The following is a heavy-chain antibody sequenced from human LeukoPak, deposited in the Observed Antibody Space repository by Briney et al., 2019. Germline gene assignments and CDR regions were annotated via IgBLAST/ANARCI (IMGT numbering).Heavy chain of an antibody. CDR3: ARDRGPPRY. V-gene: IGHV3-33*01. Sequence: GRSLRLSCAASGFTFSSYGMHWVRQAPGKGLEWVAVIWYDGSNKYYADSVKGRFTISRDNPKNTLYLQMNSLRAEDTAVYYCARDRGPPRYWGQGTLVTVSS. D-gene: IGHD3-10*01. CDR2: IWYDGSNK. CDR1: GFTFSSYG. J-gene: IGHJ4*02.